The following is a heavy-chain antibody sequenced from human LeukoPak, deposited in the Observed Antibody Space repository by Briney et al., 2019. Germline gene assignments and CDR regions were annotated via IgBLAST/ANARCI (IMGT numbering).Heavy chain of an antibody. D-gene: IGHD3-22*01. CDR3: AGENDSSGYYPLYGDY. Sequence: SETLSLTCTVSGGSISSSSYYWGWIRQPPGKGLEWIGSIYYSGSTYYNPSLKSRVTISVDTSKNQFSLKLSSVTAADTAVYYCAGENDSSGYYPLYGDYWGQGTLVTVSS. V-gene: IGHV4-39*07. CDR1: GGSISSSSYY. CDR2: IYYSGST. J-gene: IGHJ4*02.